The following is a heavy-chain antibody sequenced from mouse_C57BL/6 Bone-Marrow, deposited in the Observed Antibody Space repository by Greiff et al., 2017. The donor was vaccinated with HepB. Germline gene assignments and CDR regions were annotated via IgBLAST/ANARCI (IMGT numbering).Heavy chain of an antibody. CDR1: GYSITSGYY. V-gene: IGHV3-6*01. Sequence: DVQLQESGPGLVKPSQSLSLTCSVTGYSITSGYYWNWIRQFPGNKLEWMGYISYDGSNNYNPSLKNRISITRDTSKNQFFLKLNSVTTEDTATYYCARGYDGSDYWGQGTTLTVSS. CDR2: ISYDGSN. CDR3: ARGYDGSDY. D-gene: IGHD2-3*01. J-gene: IGHJ2*01.